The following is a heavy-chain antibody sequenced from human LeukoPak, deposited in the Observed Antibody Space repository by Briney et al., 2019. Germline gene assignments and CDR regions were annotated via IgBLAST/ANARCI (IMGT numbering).Heavy chain of an antibody. CDR3: ARSFGGVVVIAIHRGDYAFDI. CDR2: INPNSGGT. V-gene: IGHV1-2*02. J-gene: IGHJ3*02. Sequence: GASVKVSCKISGGSFRTYPISWVRQAPGQGLEWMGWINPNSGGTNYAQKFQGRVTMTRDTSISTAYMELSRLRSDDTAVYYCARSFGGVVVIAIHRGDYAFDIWGQGTMVTVSS. D-gene: IGHD2-21*01. CDR1: GGSFRTYP.